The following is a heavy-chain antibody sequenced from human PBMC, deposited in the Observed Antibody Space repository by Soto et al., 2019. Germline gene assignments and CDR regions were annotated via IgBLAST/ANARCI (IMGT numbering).Heavy chain of an antibody. CDR2: IYYSGST. CDR3: AGLGVLSPGEGGPFDY. Sequence: QVQLQESGPGLVKPSQTLSLTCTVSGGSISSGGYYWSWIRQHPGKGLEWIGYIYYSGSTYYNPSLKSRVTITVDTSKNQFSLKLGSVTAAGTAVYYCAGLGVLSPGEGGPFDYWGQGTLVTVSS. CDR1: GGSISSGGYY. V-gene: IGHV4-31*03. J-gene: IGHJ4*02. D-gene: IGHD3-16*02.